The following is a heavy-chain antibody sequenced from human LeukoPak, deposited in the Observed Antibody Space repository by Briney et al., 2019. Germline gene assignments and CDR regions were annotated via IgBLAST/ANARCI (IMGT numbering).Heavy chain of an antibody. CDR2: IILIFGTA. CDR3: ARGSGGEVPAAFDY. Sequence: ASVKVSCKASGGTFSSYAISWVRHAPGQGLEWMGGIILIFGTANYAQKFQGRVTITADESTSTAYMELSSLRSEDTAVYYCARGSGGEVPAAFDYWGQGTLVTVSS. J-gene: IGHJ4*02. V-gene: IGHV1-69*13. CDR1: GGTFSSYA. D-gene: IGHD2-2*01.